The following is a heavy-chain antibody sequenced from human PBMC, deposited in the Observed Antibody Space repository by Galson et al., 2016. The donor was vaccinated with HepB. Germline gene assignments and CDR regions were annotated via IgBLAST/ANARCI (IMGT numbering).Heavy chain of an antibody. CDR1: GFTVSNNY. D-gene: IGHD3-22*01. CDR2: MYSGGST. J-gene: IGHJ4*02. CDR3: AKPFNYYDSSGFYVDW. V-gene: IGHV3-53*05. Sequence: SLRLSCAASGFTVSNNYMNWFRQAPGKGLEWVSLMYSGGSTRYADSVKGRFTISRDNSKNSVYLQMSSLKPEDTAIYYCAKPFNYYDSSGFYVDWWGQGTLVTVSS.